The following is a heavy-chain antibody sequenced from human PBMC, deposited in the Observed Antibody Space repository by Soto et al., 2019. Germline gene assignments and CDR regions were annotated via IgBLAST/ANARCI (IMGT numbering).Heavy chain of an antibody. V-gene: IGHV1-8*01. D-gene: IGHD6-13*01. CDR3: ARGRAAGTLIYYYYYYGMVV. CDR2: MNPNSGNT. CDR1: GYTFTSYD. Sequence: ASVKVSCKASGYTFTSYDINWVRQATGRGLEWMGWMNPNSGNTGYAQKFQGRVTMTRNTSISTAYMELSSLRSEDTAVYYCARGRAAGTLIYYYYYYGMVVWSQGTMVTVSS. J-gene: IGHJ6*02.